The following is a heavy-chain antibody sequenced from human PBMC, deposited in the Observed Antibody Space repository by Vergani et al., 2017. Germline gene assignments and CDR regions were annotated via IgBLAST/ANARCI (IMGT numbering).Heavy chain of an antibody. Sequence: EVQLVESGGGLVQPGGSLRLSCAASGFTVSNNYMSWVRQAPGKGLEWVSVIYSGGSTYYADSVKGRFTISRHHSKNTLYLQMNSLRAEDTAVYYCAKGTLEPYFDYWGQGTLVTVSS. CDR3: AKGTLEPYFDY. V-gene: IGHV3-53*04. J-gene: IGHJ4*02. CDR2: IYSGGST. D-gene: IGHD1-14*01. CDR1: GFTVSNNY.